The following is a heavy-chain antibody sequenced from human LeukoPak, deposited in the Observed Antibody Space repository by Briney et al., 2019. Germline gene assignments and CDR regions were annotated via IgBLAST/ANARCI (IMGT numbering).Heavy chain of an antibody. CDR3: ARQRWLVHNWFDP. CDR1: GGSISSSGYY. CDR2: IYYSGRT. Sequence: SETLSLTCTVSGGSISSSGYYWGWIRQPPGKGLERIGSIYYSGRTYYNPSLKSRVTISVDTSKNQFSLKLSSVTAADTALYYCARQRWLVHNWFDPWGQGTLVTVSS. V-gene: IGHV4-39*01. J-gene: IGHJ5*02. D-gene: IGHD6-19*01.